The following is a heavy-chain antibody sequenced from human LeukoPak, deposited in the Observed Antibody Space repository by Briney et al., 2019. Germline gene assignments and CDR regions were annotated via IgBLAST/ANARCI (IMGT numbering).Heavy chain of an antibody. J-gene: IGHJ4*02. Sequence: ASVKVSCKASGGTFSSYAISWVRQAPGQGLEWMGGIIPVFGTANYAQKFQGRVTITADESTSTACMELSSLRSEDTAVYYCASLDEVATTHFDYWGQGTLVTVSS. D-gene: IGHD5-12*01. CDR1: GGTFSSYA. CDR2: IIPVFGTA. V-gene: IGHV1-69*13. CDR3: ASLDEVATTHFDY.